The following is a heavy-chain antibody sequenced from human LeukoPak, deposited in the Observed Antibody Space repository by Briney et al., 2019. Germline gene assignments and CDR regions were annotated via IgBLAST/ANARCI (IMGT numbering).Heavy chain of an antibody. CDR1: GFTFSDYY. D-gene: IGHD5-12*01. CDR3: ARDYSRGYGAFEI. CDR2: ISSSGSTI. Sequence: GGSLRLSCAASGFTFSDYYMSWIRQAPGKGLEWVSYISSSGSTIYYADSVKGRFTISRDNAKNSLYLQMNSLRDEDTAVYYCARDYSRGYGAFEIWGQGTLVTVPS. V-gene: IGHV3-11*04. J-gene: IGHJ3*02.